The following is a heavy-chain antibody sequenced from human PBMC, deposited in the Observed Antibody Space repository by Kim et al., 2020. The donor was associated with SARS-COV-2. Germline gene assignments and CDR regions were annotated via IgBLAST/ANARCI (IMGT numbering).Heavy chain of an antibody. CDR2: ISSSSSYI. CDR3: ARDRVGIAARPDYYYYYGMDV. Sequence: GGSLRLSCAASGFTFSSYSMNWVRQAPGKGLEWVSSISSSSSYIYYADSVKGRFTISRDNAKNSLYLQMNSLRAEDTAVYYCARDRVGIAARPDYYYYYGMDVWGQGTTVTVSS. CDR1: GFTFSSYS. V-gene: IGHV3-21*01. D-gene: IGHD6-6*01. J-gene: IGHJ6*02.